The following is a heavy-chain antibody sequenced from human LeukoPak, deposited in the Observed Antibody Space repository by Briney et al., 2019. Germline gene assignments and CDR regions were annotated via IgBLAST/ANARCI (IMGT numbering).Heavy chain of an antibody. CDR3: ARGFTHASLYSYGPDYSDY. V-gene: IGHV4-31*03. D-gene: IGHD5-18*01. J-gene: IGHJ4*02. Sequence: SETLSLTCTVSGGSISSGGYYWSWIRQHPGKGLEWIGYIYYSGSTYYNPSLKSRVTISVDTSKNQFSLKLSSVTAADTAVYYCARGFTHASLYSYGPDYSDYWGQGTLVTVSS. CDR1: GGSISSGGYY. CDR2: IYYSGST.